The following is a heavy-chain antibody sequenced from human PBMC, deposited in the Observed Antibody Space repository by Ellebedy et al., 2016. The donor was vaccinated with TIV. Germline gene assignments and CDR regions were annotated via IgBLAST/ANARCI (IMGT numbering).Heavy chain of an antibody. Sequence: GGSLRLXXQTSGYTFPNFWIAWVRQQPGKGLEWVGIIYPGDSDTKYSPSFEGRVSISSDKSTGSAYLQWSGLKAPDTAVYYCARLRDALADELDYWGQGTPVTVSS. CDR3: ARLRDALADELDY. CDR2: IYPGDSDT. D-gene: IGHD6-19*01. V-gene: IGHV5-51*01. CDR1: GYTFPNFW. J-gene: IGHJ4*02.